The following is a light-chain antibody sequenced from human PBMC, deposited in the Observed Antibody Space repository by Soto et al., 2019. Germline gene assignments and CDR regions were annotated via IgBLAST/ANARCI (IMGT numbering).Light chain of an antibody. CDR1: QSVLYSSNNKNY. V-gene: IGKV4-1*01. CDR2: WAS. CDR3: QQYYSTPLT. J-gene: IGKJ4*01. Sequence: DIVMTQSPDSLAVSLGERATINCKSSQSVLYSSNNKNYLAWYQQKPGQPPKLLIYWASTRESGVPGRISGSGSVTDFTLTISSLQAEDVAVYYCQQYYSTPLTFGGGTKVEIK.